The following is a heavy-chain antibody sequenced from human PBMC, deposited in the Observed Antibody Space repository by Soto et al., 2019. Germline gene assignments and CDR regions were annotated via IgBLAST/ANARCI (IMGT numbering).Heavy chain of an antibody. CDR3: ARVYSGGYSDS. J-gene: IGHJ4*02. CDR1: GGSVGSSGYS. CDR2: SYHSVT. Sequence: PSETLSLTCAVSGGSVGSSGYSWGWIRQPPGKGLEWIGYSYHSVTYYNPSLKSRVTISVDRPQNQFSLKLSSVTAADTAVYYCARVYSGGYSDSWGRGTLVTVPS. V-gene: IGHV4-30-2*01. D-gene: IGHD1-26*01.